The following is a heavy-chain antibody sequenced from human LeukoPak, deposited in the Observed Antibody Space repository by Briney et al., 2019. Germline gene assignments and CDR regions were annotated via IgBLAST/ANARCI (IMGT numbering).Heavy chain of an antibody. J-gene: IGHJ5*02. CDR2: INPNSGGT. Sequence: ASVKVPCKASGYTFPGYYMHWVRQAPGQGLEWMGWINPNSGGTNYAQKFQGRVTMTRDTSISTAYMELSRLRSDDTAVYYCARQPRRGNWFDPWGQGTLVTVSS. CDR3: ARQPRRGNWFDP. D-gene: IGHD3-10*01. V-gene: IGHV1-2*02. CDR1: GYTFPGYY.